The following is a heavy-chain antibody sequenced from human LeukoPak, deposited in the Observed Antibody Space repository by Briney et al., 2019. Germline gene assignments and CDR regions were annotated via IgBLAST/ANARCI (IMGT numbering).Heavy chain of an antibody. D-gene: IGHD4/OR15-4a*01. CDR3: ARSNYAAGNYGMDV. CDR1: GGTFSSYA. Sequence: ASVKVSCKASGGTFSSYAISWVRQAPGQGLEWMGGIIPIFGTANYAQKLQGRVTITADKSTSTAYMELSSLRSEDTDVYYCARSNYAAGNYGMDVWGKGTTVTVSS. V-gene: IGHV1-69*06. J-gene: IGHJ6*04. CDR2: IIPIFGTA.